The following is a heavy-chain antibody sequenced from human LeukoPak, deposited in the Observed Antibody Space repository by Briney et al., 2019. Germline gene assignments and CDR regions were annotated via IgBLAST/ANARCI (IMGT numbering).Heavy chain of an antibody. CDR3: ARDSPPYGMDV. CDR1: RFTFSSYS. CDR2: INSDGSST. V-gene: IGHV3-74*01. J-gene: IGHJ6*02. Sequence: GGSLRLSCAASRFTFSSYSMNWVRQAPGKGLVWVSRINSDGSSTSYADSVKGRFTISRDNAKNTLYLQMNSLRAEDTAVYYCARDSPPYGMDVWGQGTTVTVSS.